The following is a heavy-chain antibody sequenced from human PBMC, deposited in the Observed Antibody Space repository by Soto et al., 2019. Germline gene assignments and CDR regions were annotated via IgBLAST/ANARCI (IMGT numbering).Heavy chain of an antibody. CDR3: ARGPDIVIRD. J-gene: IGHJ4*02. Sequence: EVQLVESGGGLVEPGGSLRLSCAASGFTVRSNFMNWVRQAPGKGLEWVATIYAGGTTYYADSVKGRFTISRDTSKNTLFIHMDSLRVEDTAMYHCARGPDIVIRDWGQGTLVTVSS. CDR1: GFTVRSNF. V-gene: IGHV3-66*01. D-gene: IGHD2-8*01. CDR2: IYAGGTT.